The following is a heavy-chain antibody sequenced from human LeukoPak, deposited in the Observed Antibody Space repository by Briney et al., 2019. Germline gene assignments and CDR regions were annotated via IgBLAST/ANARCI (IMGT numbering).Heavy chain of an antibody. CDR2: IFYSGNT. J-gene: IGHJ4*02. CDR3: ARLAAISGSDYPDD. CDR1: GVSISSYY. Sequence: SETLSLTCTVSGVSISSYYWSWIRQPPGKGLEWIGYIFYSGNTIYNSSLKSRVTISVDTSKNQFSLRLRSVTAADTAVYYCARLAAISGSDYPDDWGQGTLVTVSS. D-gene: IGHD1-26*01. V-gene: IGHV4-59*08.